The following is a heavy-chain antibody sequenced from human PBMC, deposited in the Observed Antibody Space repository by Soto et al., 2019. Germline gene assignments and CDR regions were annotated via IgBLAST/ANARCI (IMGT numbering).Heavy chain of an antibody. CDR2: ISGSGGST. D-gene: IGHD6-13*01. CDR3: AKNQQLVLSQGQAGY. CDR1: GFTFSSYA. Sequence: HPGGSLRLSCAASGFTFSSYAMSWVRQAPGKGLEWVSAISGSGGSTYYADSVKGRFTISRDNSKNTLYLQMNSLRAEDTAVYYCAKNQQLVLSQGQAGYWGQGTLVTVSS. V-gene: IGHV3-23*01. J-gene: IGHJ4*02.